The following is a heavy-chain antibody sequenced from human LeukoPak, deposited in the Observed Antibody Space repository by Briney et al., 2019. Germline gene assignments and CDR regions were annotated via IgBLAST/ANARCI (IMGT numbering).Heavy chain of an antibody. CDR3: ARGSPYYYDSIGLQNDAVDI. D-gene: IGHD3-22*01. CDR1: GGSFSGYY. J-gene: IGHJ3*02. Sequence: SETLSLTCGVYGGSFSGYYWSWSRQTPGKGLEWIGEISHSGTTNYNPSLLSRVTISLDTSKNQLSLKLSSVTAADTAVYYCARGSPYYYDSIGLQNDAVDIWGQGTMVTVSS. CDR2: ISHSGTT. V-gene: IGHV4-34*01.